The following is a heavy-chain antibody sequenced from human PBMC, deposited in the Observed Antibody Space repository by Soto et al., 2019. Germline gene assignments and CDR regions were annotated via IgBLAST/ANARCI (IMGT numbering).Heavy chain of an antibody. J-gene: IGHJ4*02. Sequence: QLQLQESGPGLVKPSETLSLTSSVSGDSINSGNDYWGWIRQPPGKGLEWIGSIDYRGNTYYNRSLRTRVTISLDKSKSQFSLKLNSVTAADSAVYFCARLEGLATNSYYFDYWGQGTLVTVSS. V-gene: IGHV4-39*01. CDR2: IDYRGNT. CDR1: GDSINSGNDY. CDR3: ARLEGLATNSYYFDY. D-gene: IGHD3-9*01.